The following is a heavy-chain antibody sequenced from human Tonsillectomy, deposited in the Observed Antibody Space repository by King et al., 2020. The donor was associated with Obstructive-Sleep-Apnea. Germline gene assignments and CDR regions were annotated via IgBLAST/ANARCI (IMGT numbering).Heavy chain of an antibody. Sequence: QLVQSGGGVVQPGKSLRLSCAASGFTFSTYAMHWVRQAPGKGLEWVAFISFDGSNKYYADSVKGRFTVSRDDSKNTLYLQMNSLRPEDTGVYYCARDGLAESSSSQWEYGMDVWGQGTTVTVSS. D-gene: IGHD6-6*01. CDR1: GFTFSTYA. J-gene: IGHJ6*02. CDR2: ISFDGSNK. CDR3: ARDGLAESSSSQWEYGMDV. V-gene: IGHV3-30*04.